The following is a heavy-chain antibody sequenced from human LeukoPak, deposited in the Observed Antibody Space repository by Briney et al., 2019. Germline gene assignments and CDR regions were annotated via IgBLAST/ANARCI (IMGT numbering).Heavy chain of an antibody. Sequence: SVKVSCKASGGTFSSYAISWVRQAPGQGLEWMGRIIPILGIANYAQKFQGRVTITADKSTSTAYMELSSLRAEDTAVYYCAKGLGVAGALRDYWGQGTLVTVSS. D-gene: IGHD3-3*01. V-gene: IGHV1-69*04. CDR3: AKGLGVAGALRDY. CDR1: GGTFSSYA. CDR2: IIPILGIA. J-gene: IGHJ4*02.